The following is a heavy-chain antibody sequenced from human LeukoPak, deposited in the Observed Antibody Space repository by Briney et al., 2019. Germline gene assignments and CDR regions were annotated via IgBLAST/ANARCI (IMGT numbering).Heavy chain of an antibody. J-gene: IGHJ6*03. CDR1: GFSFSSYG. Sequence: PGGSLRLSCAASGFSFSSYGMHWVRQAPGKGPEWVAFIRYDGSNKYYADSVKGRFTISRDNSKNTLYLQMNSLRAEDTALYYCARALGDNYYYYYMDVWGKGTTVTVSS. CDR3: ARALGDNYYYYYMDV. V-gene: IGHV3-30*02. D-gene: IGHD1-26*01. CDR2: IRYDGSNK.